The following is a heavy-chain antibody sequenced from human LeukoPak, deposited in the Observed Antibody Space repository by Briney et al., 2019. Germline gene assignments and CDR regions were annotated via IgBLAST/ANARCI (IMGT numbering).Heavy chain of an antibody. Sequence: GASVKVSCKTSGYTFTSYDINWVRQATGQGLEWMGWMNPNSGNTGYARKFQGRVTITRDTSISTAYMELTSLRSEDTAVYYCARGRYYDSSGYYWLSIRARYYFDYWGQGTLVTVSS. CDR1: GYTFTSYD. D-gene: IGHD3-22*01. V-gene: IGHV1-8*03. CDR3: ARGRYYDSSGYYWLSIRARYYFDY. J-gene: IGHJ4*02. CDR2: MNPNSGNT.